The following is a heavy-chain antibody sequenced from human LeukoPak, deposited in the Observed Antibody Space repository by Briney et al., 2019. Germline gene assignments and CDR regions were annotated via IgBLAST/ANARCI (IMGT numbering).Heavy chain of an antibody. D-gene: IGHD3-10*01. Sequence: GGSLRLSCAASGFTFSSYAMSWVRRAPGKGLEWVSAISGSGGSTYCADSVKGRFTISRDNSKNTLYLQMNSLRAEDTAVYYCAKADYGSGSYLGYYGMDVWGQGTTVTVSS. CDR1: GFTFSSYA. CDR2: ISGSGGST. J-gene: IGHJ6*02. CDR3: AKADYGSGSYLGYYGMDV. V-gene: IGHV3-23*01.